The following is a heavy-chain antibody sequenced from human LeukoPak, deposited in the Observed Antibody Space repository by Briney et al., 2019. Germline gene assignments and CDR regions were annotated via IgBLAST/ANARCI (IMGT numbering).Heavy chain of an antibody. CDR2: VSSEGSRT. D-gene: IGHD3-16*01. V-gene: IGHV3-74*01. J-gene: IGHJ4*02. CDR3: ATDGAYGLTH. CDR1: GXSFSTTW. Sequence: GGSLRLSCAASGXSFSTTWMHWVRQAPGKGLMWVSHVSSEGSRTYADSVKGRFTVSRDNNKDMVYLQMSSLRAEDTAVYYCATDGAYGLTHWGQGTLVTVSS.